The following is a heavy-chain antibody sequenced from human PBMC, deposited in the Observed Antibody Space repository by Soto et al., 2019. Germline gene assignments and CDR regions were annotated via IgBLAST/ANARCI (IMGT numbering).Heavy chain of an antibody. V-gene: IGHV4-59*01. CDR2: IYYSGST. CDR1: GGSISSYY. J-gene: IGHJ5*02. Sequence: SETLSLTCTVSGGSISSYYWSWIRQPPGKGLEWIGYIYYSGSTNYNPSLKSRVTISVDTSKNQFSLKLSSVTAAETAVYYCAREGDRYYDILTGYYNVNWFDPWGQGTLVTVSS. CDR3: AREGDRYYDILTGYYNVNWFDP. D-gene: IGHD3-9*01.